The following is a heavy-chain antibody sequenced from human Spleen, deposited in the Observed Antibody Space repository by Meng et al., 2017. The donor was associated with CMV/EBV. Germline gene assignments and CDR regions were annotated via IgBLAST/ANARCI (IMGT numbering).Heavy chain of an antibody. CDR3: ARDRGYSYGYFSYYYYYGMDV. D-gene: IGHD5-18*01. V-gene: IGHV3-7*01. Sequence: GESLKISCAASGFTFSSYWMSWVRQAPGKGLEWVANIKQDGSEKYYVDSVKGRFTISRDNAKNSLYLQMNSLRAEDTAVCYCARDRGYSYGYFSYYYYYGMDVWGQGTTVTVSS. CDR2: IKQDGSEK. J-gene: IGHJ6*02. CDR1: GFTFSSYW.